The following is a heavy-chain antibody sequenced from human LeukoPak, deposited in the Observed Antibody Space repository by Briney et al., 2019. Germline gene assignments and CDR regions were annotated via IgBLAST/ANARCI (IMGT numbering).Heavy chain of an antibody. CDR3: ARRAYYDSSGYNPTAGYFDL. CDR2: IYSNGIT. J-gene: IGHJ2*01. Sequence: SSETLSLTCTVSGASIFRYYWNWIRQSPGKGLEWIGFIYSNGITSYNPSLRSRGSISIATSRNQFSLRLTSVTAADTAIYYCARRAYYDSSGYNPTAGYFDLWGRGTLVTVSS. V-gene: IGHV4-4*08. CDR1: GASIFRYY. D-gene: IGHD3-22*01.